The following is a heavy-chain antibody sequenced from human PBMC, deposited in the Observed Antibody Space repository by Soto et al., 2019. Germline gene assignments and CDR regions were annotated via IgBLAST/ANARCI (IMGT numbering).Heavy chain of an antibody. CDR3: AKDRSTSGTTVRFDP. J-gene: IGHJ5*02. V-gene: IGHV3-23*01. CDR2: ISGSGGST. D-gene: IGHD1-1*01. CDR1: GFTFSSYA. Sequence: GGSLRLSCAASGFTFSSYAMSWVRQAPGKGLEWVSSISGSGGSTFYGDSVKGRFTISRDNSQNILYLQMSSLGAEDTAVYYCAKDRSTSGTTVRFDPSGQGTLVTVSS.